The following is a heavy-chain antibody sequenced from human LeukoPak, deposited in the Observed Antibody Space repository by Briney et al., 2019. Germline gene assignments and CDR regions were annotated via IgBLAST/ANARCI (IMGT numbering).Heavy chain of an antibody. V-gene: IGHV1-69*06. CDR2: IIPIFGTA. Sequence: SVKVSCKASGGTFSSYTISWVRQAPGQGLEWMGGIIPIFGTANYAQKFQGRVTITADKSTSTAYMELSSLRSEDTAVYYCARARGSTYYYGSGPYYYYGMDVWGKGTMVTVSS. D-gene: IGHD3-10*01. CDR1: GGTFSSYT. CDR3: ARARGSTYYYGSGPYYYYGMDV. J-gene: IGHJ6*04.